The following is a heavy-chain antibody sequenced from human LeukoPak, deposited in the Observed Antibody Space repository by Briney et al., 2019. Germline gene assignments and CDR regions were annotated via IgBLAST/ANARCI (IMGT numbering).Heavy chain of an antibody. CDR2: VYYSGST. CDR3: ARRRAEGGSNGHYNWFDP. J-gene: IGHJ5*02. V-gene: IGHV4-59*08. CDR1: GGSLSSFY. D-gene: IGHD6-13*01. Sequence: SETLSLTCTVSGGSLSSFYWCWIRQPPGKGLEWIGYVYYSGSTNYNPSLKSRVSISVDTSKNQFSLKLSSVTAADTAVYYCARRRAEGGSNGHYNWFDPWGQGILVTVSS.